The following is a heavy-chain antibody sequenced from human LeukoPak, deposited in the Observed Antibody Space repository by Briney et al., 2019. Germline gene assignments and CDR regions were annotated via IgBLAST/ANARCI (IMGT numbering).Heavy chain of an antibody. V-gene: IGHV3-30*03. Sequence: GGSLRLSCAASGFTFSSYGMHWVRQAPGKGLEWVAVISYDGSNKYYADSVKGRFTISRDNSKNTLYLQMNSLRAEDTAVYYCARVRGAAYPVAGTFDYWGQGTLVTVSS. CDR3: ARVRGAAYPVAGTFDY. D-gene: IGHD6-19*01. J-gene: IGHJ4*02. CDR1: GFTFSSYG. CDR2: ISYDGSNK.